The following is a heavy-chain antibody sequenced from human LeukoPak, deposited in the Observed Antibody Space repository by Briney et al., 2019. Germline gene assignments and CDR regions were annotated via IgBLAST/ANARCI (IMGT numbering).Heavy chain of an antibody. J-gene: IGHJ4*02. CDR3: AKLAAAGFDY. V-gene: IGHV3-30*02. Sequence: GGSLGLSCAASGFTFSSYGMHWDRQAPGKGLEWVAFIRYDGSNKYYADSVKGRFTISRDNSKNTLYLQMNSLRAEDTAVYYCAKLAAAGFDYWGQGTLVTVSS. CDR1: GFTFSSYG. CDR2: IRYDGSNK. D-gene: IGHD6-13*01.